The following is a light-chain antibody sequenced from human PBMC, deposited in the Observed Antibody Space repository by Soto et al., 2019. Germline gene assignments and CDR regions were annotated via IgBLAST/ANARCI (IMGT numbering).Light chain of an antibody. J-gene: IGKJ4*01. CDR2: GAS. V-gene: IGKV3-15*01. CDR1: QSISSK. Sequence: EIVMTQSPATLSVSPGERATLSCRASQSISSKLAWYQQKPGQAPRLLIYGASTRATGIPVRFSGSGSGTEFTLTITSLQSEDFAVYYCQEYNSWHPITFGGGTKVEIK. CDR3: QEYNSWHPIT.